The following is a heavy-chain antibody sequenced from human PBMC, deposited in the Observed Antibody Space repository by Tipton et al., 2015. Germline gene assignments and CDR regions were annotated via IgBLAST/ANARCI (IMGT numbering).Heavy chain of an antibody. Sequence: QLVQSGAEVKKPGSSVKVSCKASGYSFTDYFLHWVRQAPGQGLEWMGRINPNSGGTDYAQKFQGRVTMTRDTSINTAYMELNRLRSDDTAVYYCARIPIQIVVSYVDVWGQGTTVTVSS. CDR3: ARIPIQIVVSYVDV. V-gene: IGHV1-2*02. J-gene: IGHJ6*02. D-gene: IGHD2-15*01. CDR1: GYSFTDYF. CDR2: INPNSGGT.